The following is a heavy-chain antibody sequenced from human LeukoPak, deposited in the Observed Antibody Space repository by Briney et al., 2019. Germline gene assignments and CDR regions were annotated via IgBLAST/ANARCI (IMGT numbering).Heavy chain of an antibody. CDR1: GFTFSSYG. D-gene: IGHD4-17*01. J-gene: IGHJ4*02. CDR2: IRYDGSNK. CDR3: AKDLISYGDYGVDY. Sequence: GGSLRLSCAASGFTFSSYGMYWVRQAPGKGLEWVAFIRYDGSNKYYADSVKGRFTISRDNSKNTLYLQMNSLRAEDTAVYYCAKDLISYGDYGVDYWGQGTLVTVSS. V-gene: IGHV3-30*02.